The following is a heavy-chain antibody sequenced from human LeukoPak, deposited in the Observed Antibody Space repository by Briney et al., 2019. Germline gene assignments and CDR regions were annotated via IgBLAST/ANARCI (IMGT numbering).Heavy chain of an antibody. Sequence: SETLSLTCTVSGGSISSYYWSWIRQPPGKGLEWIGYIYYSGSTNYNPSLKSRVTISVDRSKNQFSLKLSSVTAADTAVYYCAGSTYYYGSGSYSLRYFDYWGQGTLVTVSS. J-gene: IGHJ4*02. CDR3: AGSTYYYGSGSYSLRYFDY. CDR2: IYYSGST. V-gene: IGHV4-59*12. CDR1: GGSISSYY. D-gene: IGHD3-10*01.